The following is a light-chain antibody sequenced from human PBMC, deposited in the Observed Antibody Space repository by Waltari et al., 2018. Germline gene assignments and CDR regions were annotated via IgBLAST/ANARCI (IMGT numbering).Light chain of an antibody. CDR1: STDLASYNL. V-gene: IGLV2-23*01. J-gene: IGLJ1*01. CDR2: AST. CDR3: CSYTESSTFYG. Sequence: QSALSQPASVSGSPGQSLTITCTGASTDLASYNLVACYQHHPNRAPKLIIYASTKRPSGISPRFSGAKSGGTTSLRRSGGQVDDEADYYCCSYTESSTFYGCGGGTKVTVL.